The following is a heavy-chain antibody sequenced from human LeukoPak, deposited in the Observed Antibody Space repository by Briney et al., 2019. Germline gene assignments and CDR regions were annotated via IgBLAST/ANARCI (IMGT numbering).Heavy chain of an antibody. CDR1: GFTFSNYA. CDR2: ISYDGSVE. CDR3: ARGIAAYYYYYYGMDV. D-gene: IGHD6-13*01. V-gene: IGHV3-30*04. Sequence: GRSLRLSCAASGFTFSNYAMHWVRQAPGKGLEWVALISYDGSVEKNAASVKGRFTISRDNSKNTLYLQMNSLRAEDTAVYYCARGIAAYYYYYYGMDVWGQGTTVTVSS. J-gene: IGHJ6*02.